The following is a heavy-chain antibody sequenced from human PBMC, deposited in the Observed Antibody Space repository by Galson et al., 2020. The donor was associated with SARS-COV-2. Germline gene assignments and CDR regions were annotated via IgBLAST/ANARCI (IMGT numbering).Heavy chain of an antibody. D-gene: IGHD3-10*02. J-gene: IGHJ6*02. CDR3: AREASWAMFAMDV. CDR2: ISSGSVYI. Sequence: GGSLRLSCAVSGFTFRSYTMTWVRQAPGKGLEWVSSISSGSVYIYNADAVKGRFTISRDNAKNSLYLQMNSLRAEDTAVYYCAREASWAMFAMDVWGQGTTVTVPS. V-gene: IGHV3-21*01. CDR1: GFTFRSYT.